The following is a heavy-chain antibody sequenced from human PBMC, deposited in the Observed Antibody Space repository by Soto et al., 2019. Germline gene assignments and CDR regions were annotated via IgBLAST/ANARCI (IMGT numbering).Heavy chain of an antibody. CDR2: INHSGST. V-gene: IGHV4-34*01. J-gene: IGHJ4*02. D-gene: IGHD2-21*02. CDR1: GGSFSGYY. Sequence: QVQLQQWGAGLLKPSETLSLTCAVYGGSFSGYYWSWIRQPPGKGLEWIGEINHSGSTNYNPSLKGRVTISVDTSKNHFSLKLSSVTAADTAVYYCARGPGIVVVTATPPPFDYWGQGTLVTVSS. CDR3: ARGPGIVVVTATPPPFDY.